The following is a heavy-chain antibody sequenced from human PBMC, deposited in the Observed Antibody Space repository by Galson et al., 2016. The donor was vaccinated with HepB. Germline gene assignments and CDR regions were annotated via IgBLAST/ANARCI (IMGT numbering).Heavy chain of an antibody. CDR1: GDSVSSNSAS. CDR3: ARGISEQLKPSAYYYYVDV. CDR2: TYYRSKWYN. Sequence: CAISGDSVSSNSASWNFIRQSPSRGLEWLGRTYYRSKWYNDYAVSVRSRITINPDTSKNQFSLQLNSVTPEDTAVYYCARGISEQLKPSAYYYYVDVWGKGTTVTGSS. V-gene: IGHV6-1*01. D-gene: IGHD1-1*01. J-gene: IGHJ6*03.